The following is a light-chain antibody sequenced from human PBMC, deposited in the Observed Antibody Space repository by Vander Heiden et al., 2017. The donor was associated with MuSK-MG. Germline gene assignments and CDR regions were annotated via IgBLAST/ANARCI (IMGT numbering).Light chain of an antibody. V-gene: IGKV1-9*01. J-gene: IGKJ4*02. CDR1: QGINSY. CDR2: AAS. Sequence: DIQLTQSPSFLSASVTDRVTITCRASQGINSYLAWYQQKPGEAPKLLIYAASTVQSGVPSRFSGSGSGTEFTLTISSLEPEDSATYYCQQLNTYPNSFGGGTKVEIK. CDR3: QQLNTYPNS.